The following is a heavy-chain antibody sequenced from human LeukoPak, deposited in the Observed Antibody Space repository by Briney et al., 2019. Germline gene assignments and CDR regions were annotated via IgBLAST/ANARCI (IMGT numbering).Heavy chain of an antibody. J-gene: IGHJ4*02. V-gene: IGHV4-61*02. D-gene: IGHD3-10*01. CDR3: ARLYGSGSSLYFDY. CDR1: GGSISSGNYY. Sequence: PSQTLSLTCTVSGGSISSGNYYWSWIRQPAGKVLEWIGRIYTSGSTNYNPSLKSRVTISVDTHKNQFSLKLSSVTAADTAVYYCARLYGSGSSLYFDYWGQGTLVTVSS. CDR2: IYTSGST.